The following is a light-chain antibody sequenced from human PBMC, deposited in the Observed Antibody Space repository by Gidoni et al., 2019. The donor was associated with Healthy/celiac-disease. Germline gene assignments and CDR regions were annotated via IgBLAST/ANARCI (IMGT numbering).Light chain of an antibody. J-gene: IGKJ3*01. CDR2: AAS. CDR3: QQYYSYPRT. Sequence: AIRITQSPSSLSASTGDRVTITCRASQGISSYLAWYQQKPGKAHKLLIYAASTLQSGVPSRFSGSGSGTDFTLTISCLQSEDVATYYCQQYYSYPRTFGPGTKVEIK. V-gene: IGKV1-8*01. CDR1: QGISSY.